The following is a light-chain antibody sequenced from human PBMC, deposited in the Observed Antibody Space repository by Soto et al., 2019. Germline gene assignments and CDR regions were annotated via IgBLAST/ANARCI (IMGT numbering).Light chain of an antibody. V-gene: IGKV2D-29*01. Sequence: MMTQTTLSLSVTPGQPASISCKSSRSLVHSNGNSYLYWYLQKPGQPPQLLIYEVSNRFSGVSDRFSGSGSGTDFTLKISRVEAEDVGIYHCMETTHAPPITFAQRTRLAIK. CDR2: EVS. CDR1: RSLVHSNGNSY. CDR3: METTHAPPIT. J-gene: IGKJ5*01.